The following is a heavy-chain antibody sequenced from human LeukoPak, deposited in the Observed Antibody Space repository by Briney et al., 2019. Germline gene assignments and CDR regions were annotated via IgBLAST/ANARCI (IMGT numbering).Heavy chain of an antibody. V-gene: IGHV4-30-4*08. J-gene: IGHJ3*02. CDR3: ARDSVTMVRGVTDAFDI. CDR1: GGSISSGDYY. D-gene: IGHD3-10*01. CDR2: IYYSGST. Sequence: PSETLSLTCTVSGGSISSGDYYWSWIRQPPGKGLEWIGYIYYSGSTYYNPSLKSRVTISVDASKNQFSLRLSSVTAADTAVYYCARDSVTMVRGVTDAFDIWGQGTMVTVSS.